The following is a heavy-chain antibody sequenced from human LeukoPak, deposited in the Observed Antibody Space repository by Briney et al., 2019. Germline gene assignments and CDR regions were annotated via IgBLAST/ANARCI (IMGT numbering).Heavy chain of an antibody. J-gene: IGHJ6*02. CDR2: IKQDGSEK. D-gene: IGHD6-13*01. CDR3: ARERYSSSWYVPYYYYGMDV. V-gene: IGHV3-7*01. Sequence: GGSLRLSCAASGFTFSSYWMSWVRQAPGKGLEWVANIKQDGSEKYYVDSVKGRSTISRDNAKNSLYLQMNSLRAEDTAVYYCARERYSSSWYVPYYYYGMDVWGQGTTVTVSS. CDR1: GFTFSSYW.